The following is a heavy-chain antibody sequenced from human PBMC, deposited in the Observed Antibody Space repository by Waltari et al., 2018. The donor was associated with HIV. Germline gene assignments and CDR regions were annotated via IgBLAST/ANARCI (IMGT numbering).Heavy chain of an antibody. V-gene: IGHV4-39*07. J-gene: IGHJ5*02. Sequence: QLQLQESGPGLVKPSEPLSLNCTVSGGSITSSSYYWGWIRQPPGKGLEWIGSIYYSGTTYYNPSLKSRVTISVDTSKNQFSLKLSSVTAADTAVYYCARDGTMVRGVHWFDPWGQGTLVTVSS. CDR2: IYYSGTT. D-gene: IGHD3-10*01. CDR3: ARDGTMVRGVHWFDP. CDR1: GGSITSSSYY.